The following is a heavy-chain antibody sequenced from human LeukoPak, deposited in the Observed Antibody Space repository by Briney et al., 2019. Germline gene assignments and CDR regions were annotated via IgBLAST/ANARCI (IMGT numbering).Heavy chain of an antibody. D-gene: IGHD3-22*01. CDR3: AHFVWRDYYDSSGYTFDS. J-gene: IGHJ4*02. Sequence: SGPTLVKPTQPLTLTCTFSGFSLTTSGVGVGWIRQPPGKALGWLALIYWDDDRRYSPSLKSSLTITKDTSKNQVILTMTNMVPVDTATYYCAHFVWRDYYDSSGYTFDSWGQGTLVTVSS. CDR2: IYWDDDR. CDR1: GFSLTTSGVG. V-gene: IGHV2-5*02.